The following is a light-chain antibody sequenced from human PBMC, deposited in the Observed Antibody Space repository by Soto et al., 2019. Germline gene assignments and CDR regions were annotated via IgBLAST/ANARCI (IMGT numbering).Light chain of an antibody. CDR2: GAS. CDR3: QQRHMWPIT. CDR1: QSLSSSY. J-gene: IGKJ5*01. Sequence: NVLTPSTGTLSLSPGENSTLSCRASQSLSSSYLAWYQQKPGQAPRLLIYGASSRATGIPDRFSGSGSGTDFTLTISSLEPEDSATYYCQQRHMWPITFGQGTRLEIK. V-gene: IGKV3D-20*02.